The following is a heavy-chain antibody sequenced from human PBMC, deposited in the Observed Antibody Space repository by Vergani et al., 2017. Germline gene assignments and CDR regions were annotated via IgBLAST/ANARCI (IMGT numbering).Heavy chain of an antibody. CDR1: GYTFTSYY. CDR2: INPSGGST. D-gene: IGHD6-19*01. V-gene: IGHV1-46*01. J-gene: IGHJ4*02. Sequence: QVQLVQSGAEVKKPGASVKVSCKASGYTFTSYYMHWVRQAPGQGLEWMGIINPSGGSTSYAQKFQGRVTMTRDTSTCTVYMELRSLRSDDTAVYYCAREGPLAVAGTMVYWGQGTLVTVSS. CDR3: AREGPLAVAGTMVY.